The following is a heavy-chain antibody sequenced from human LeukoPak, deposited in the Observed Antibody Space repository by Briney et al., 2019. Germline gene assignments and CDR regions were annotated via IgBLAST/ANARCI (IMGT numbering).Heavy chain of an antibody. CDR3: AKASAMIVVVSKHFDY. CDR1: GFTFSTFA. V-gene: IGHV3-23*01. Sequence: GGSLRLSCAASGFTFSTFAMIWVRQPPGKGLEWVSSIFPSGGEIHYADSVRGRFTISRDNSKSTLSLQMNSLRAEDTAVYYCAKASAMIVVVSKHFDYWGQGTLVTVSS. CDR2: IFPSGGEI. J-gene: IGHJ4*02. D-gene: IGHD3-22*01.